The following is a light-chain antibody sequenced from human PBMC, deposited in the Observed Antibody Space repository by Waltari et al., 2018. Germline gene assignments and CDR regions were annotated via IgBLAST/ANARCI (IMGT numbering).Light chain of an antibody. CDR2: EFH. J-gene: IGLJ3*02. CDR1: TDDVGGYNL. Sequence: QSALTPPASVSGSPGQSITISSTGTTDDVGGYNLVSWYQQSSGKAPKLIIYEFHKLPSGVSSRFSASRSGNTASLTISGLQSEDETNYYCCSYAGTTSWVFGGGTKVTVL. V-gene: IGLV2-23*02. CDR3: CSYAGTTSWV.